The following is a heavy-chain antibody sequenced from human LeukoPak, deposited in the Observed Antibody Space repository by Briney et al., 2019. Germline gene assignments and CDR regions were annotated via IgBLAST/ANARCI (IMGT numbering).Heavy chain of an antibody. CDR1: GFTFSSYE. J-gene: IGHJ4*02. Sequence: SGGSLRLSCTASGFTFSSYEMIWVRQAPGKGLEWLSYISDSGNTIYYADSVKGRFTVSRDNAKSPLFLQMNSLRVEDTAVYYCARVTSSYWGQGTLVTVSS. CDR2: ISDSGNTI. V-gene: IGHV3-48*03. CDR3: ARVTSSY.